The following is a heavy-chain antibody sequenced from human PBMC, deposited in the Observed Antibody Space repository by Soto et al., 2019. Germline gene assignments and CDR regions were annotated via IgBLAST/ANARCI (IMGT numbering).Heavy chain of an antibody. CDR3: AKDQRYSDAFDI. CDR1: GFTFSSYA. D-gene: IGHD6-13*01. CDR2: ISGSGGST. J-gene: IGHJ3*02. Sequence: EVQLLESGGGLVQPGGSLRLSCAASGFTFSSYAMSWVRQAPGKGLEWVSAISGSGGSTYYADSVKGRFTISRDKSKNTLYVQMNSLRAEDTAVYYGAKDQRYSDAFDIGGQGTMVTVSS. V-gene: IGHV3-23*01.